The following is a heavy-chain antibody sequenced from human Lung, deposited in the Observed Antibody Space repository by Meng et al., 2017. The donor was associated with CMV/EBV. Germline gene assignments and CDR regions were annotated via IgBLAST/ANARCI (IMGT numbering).Heavy chain of an antibody. CDR3: ARLGGFLNWFDP. Sequence: TVSGDSISSSAHYWTWSRQHPGKGLEWIGYIYYSGSTYSNPSLKRRVTISVETSKNQFSLRLISVTAADTAVYYCARLGGFLNWFDPWGQGTLVTVSS. CDR1: GDSISSSAHY. V-gene: IGHV4-31*03. J-gene: IGHJ5*02. CDR2: IYYSGST. D-gene: IGHD2-15*01.